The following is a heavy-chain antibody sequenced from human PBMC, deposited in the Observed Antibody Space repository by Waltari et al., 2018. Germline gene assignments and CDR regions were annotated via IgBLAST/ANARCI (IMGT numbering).Heavy chain of an antibody. J-gene: IGHJ5*01. V-gene: IGHV3-23*01. CDR1: GFTFSRSA. CDR2: IGTSGSPI. Sequence: DVQLFDSVVGLVQPGGSLRLSCSASGFTFSRSAMSWVRQAPGKGLEWLSAIGTSGSPIYYADYVKRGLTISRDNSKNTLYLQMNSLRAEDTAVYYCVKGFVSLGYFDSWGQGTLVTVSS. CDR3: VKGFVSLGYFDS. D-gene: IGHD3-16*02.